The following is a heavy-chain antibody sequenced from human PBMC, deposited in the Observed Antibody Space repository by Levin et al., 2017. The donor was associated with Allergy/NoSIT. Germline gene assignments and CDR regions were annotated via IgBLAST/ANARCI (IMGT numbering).Heavy chain of an antibody. D-gene: IGHD3-16*02. CDR3: ARAPLDDYVWGSDRSFDY. CDR1: RYTFTGYY. Sequence: VASVKVSCKAPRYTFTGYYIHWVRQAPGQGLEWMGWINPNSGVTNYAQKFQGRVTMTRDTSISTAYMELSRLTSDDTALYYCARAPLDDYVWGSDRSFDYWGQGTLVTVSA. J-gene: IGHJ4*02. V-gene: IGHV1-2*02. CDR2: INPNSGVT.